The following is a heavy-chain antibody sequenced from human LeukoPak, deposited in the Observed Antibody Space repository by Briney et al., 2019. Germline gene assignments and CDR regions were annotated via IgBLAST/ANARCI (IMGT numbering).Heavy chain of an antibody. CDR1: GFTFSGSA. J-gene: IGHJ5*02. CDR3: TRDSGTYNWFDP. D-gene: IGHD1-26*01. V-gene: IGHV3-73*01. CDR2: IDKKDKGYATAT. Sequence: GGSLKLSCAASGFTFSGSAIHWARQSSGKGLEWVAQIDKKDKGYATATAYAASVKGRFTISRDDSINTAYLQMKSLKTEDTALYYCTRDSGTYNWFDPWGQGTLVTVSS.